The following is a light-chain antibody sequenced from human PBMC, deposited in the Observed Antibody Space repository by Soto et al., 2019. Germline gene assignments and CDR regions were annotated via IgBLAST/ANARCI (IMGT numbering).Light chain of an antibody. CDR1: ENISKF. CDR3: QQSYSTPLYT. J-gene: IGKJ2*01. V-gene: IGKV1-39*01. CDR2: GGS. Sequence: DIQMTQSPSSLSASVGDRVAITCRASENISKFLNWYQQRPGQAPKLLISGGSTLQSGVPSRFSGSGSGTNFTLAISGLQPQDFATSYCQQSYSTPLYTFGQGTKLDI.